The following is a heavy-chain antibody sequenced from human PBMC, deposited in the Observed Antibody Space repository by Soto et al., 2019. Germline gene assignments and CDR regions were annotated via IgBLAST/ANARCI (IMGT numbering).Heavy chain of an antibody. CDR2: ISYDGSNK. D-gene: IGHD3-22*01. CDR1: GFTFSSYG. J-gene: IGHJ6*02. CDR3: AKDQDSSGYPESTYYYYGMDV. Sequence: QVQLVESGGGVVQPGRSLRLSCAASGFTFSSYGMHWVRQAPGKGLEWVAVISYDGSNKYYADSVKGRFTISRDNSKNTLYLQMNSRGAEDTAVYYCAKDQDSSGYPESTYYYYGMDVWGQGTTVTVSS. V-gene: IGHV3-30*18.